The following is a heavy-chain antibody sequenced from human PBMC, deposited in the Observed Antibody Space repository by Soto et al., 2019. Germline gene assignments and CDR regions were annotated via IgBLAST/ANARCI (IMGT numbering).Heavy chain of an antibody. Sequence: GGSLRLSCAASGFTFSSYAMSWVRQAPGKGLEWVSAISGSGGSTYYADSVKGRFTISRDNSKNTLYLQMNSLRAEDTAVYYCAKVLVIVGVIPPYYFDYWGQGTLVTVSS. V-gene: IGHV3-23*01. CDR2: ISGSGGST. CDR1: GFTFSSYA. J-gene: IGHJ4*02. D-gene: IGHD1-26*01. CDR3: AKVLVIVGVIPPYYFDY.